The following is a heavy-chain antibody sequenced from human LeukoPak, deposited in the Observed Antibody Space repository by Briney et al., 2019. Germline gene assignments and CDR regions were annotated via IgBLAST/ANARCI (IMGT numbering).Heavy chain of an antibody. CDR1: GYSISSGYY. CDR2: IYHSGST. CDR3: ARGPSDAFDI. V-gene: IGHV4-38-2*02. Sequence: SETLSLTCTVSGYSISSGYYWGWIRQPPGKGLEWIGSIYHSGSTYYNPSLKSRVTISVDTSKNQFSLKLSSVTAADTAVYYCARGPSDAFDIWGQGTMVTASS. J-gene: IGHJ3*02.